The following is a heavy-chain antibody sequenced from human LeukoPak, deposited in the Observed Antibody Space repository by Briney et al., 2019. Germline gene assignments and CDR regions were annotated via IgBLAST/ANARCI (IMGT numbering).Heavy chain of an antibody. D-gene: IGHD2-21*02. J-gene: IGHJ2*01. CDR2: IIPILGIP. CDR1: GGTFSSYA. Sequence: ASVKVSCKASGGTFSSYAISWVRQAPGQGLEWMGRIIPILGIPNYAQKFQGGVTITADKSTTTAYMELSSLRSGDTAVYYCATEAIVVVTARDYWYFDLWGRGTLVTVSS. V-gene: IGHV1-69*04. CDR3: ATEAIVVVTARDYWYFDL.